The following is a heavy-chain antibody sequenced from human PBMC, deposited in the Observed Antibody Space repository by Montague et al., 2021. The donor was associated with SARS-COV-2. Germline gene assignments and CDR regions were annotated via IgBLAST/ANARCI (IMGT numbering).Heavy chain of an antibody. CDR3: ARLPYISGPAAVFDY. Sequence: SETLSLTCTVSGDSISSSCFYWGWIRQPPGKGLEWVGTIHYSGSTYYNTSLKSRVTISVDTSRNQFSLKLSSVTAADTAVYYCARLPYISGPAAVFDYWGQGTMVTVSS. CDR1: GDSISSSCFY. J-gene: IGHJ4*02. D-gene: IGHD2-2*01. V-gene: IGHV4-39*01. CDR2: IHYSGST.